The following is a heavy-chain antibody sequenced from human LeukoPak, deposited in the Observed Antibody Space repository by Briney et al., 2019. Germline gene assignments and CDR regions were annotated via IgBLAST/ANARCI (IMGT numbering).Heavy chain of an antibody. J-gene: IGHJ4*02. CDR2: IWHDGSHS. CDR3: ARDDILTGYTIDY. Sequence: PGGSLRLSCAVSGFTFRDYGMHWVRQAPGKGLEWVALIWHDGSHSYYADSVKGRITISRDDSKNTLYLQMNSLRAEDTAMYYCARDDILTGYTIDYWGQGTLVTVSS. D-gene: IGHD3-9*01. CDR1: GFTFRDYG. V-gene: IGHV3-33*01.